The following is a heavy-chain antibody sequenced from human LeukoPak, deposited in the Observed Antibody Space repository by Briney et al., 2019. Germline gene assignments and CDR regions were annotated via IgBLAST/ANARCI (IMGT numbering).Heavy chain of an antibody. V-gene: IGHV3-15*01. CDR2: IKSKADGEAT. D-gene: IGHD4/OR15-4a*01. CDR1: RFTFSNAW. J-gene: IGHJ4*02. CDR3: AIDEPNYAPYDFDY. Sequence: GGSLRLSCAASRFTFSNAWMNWVRQAPGKGLEWVGRIKSKADGEATDYAAHVKGRFTISRDDSNNMVYLQMNSLKIEDTAVYYCAIDEPNYAPYDFDYWGQGTLVTVSS.